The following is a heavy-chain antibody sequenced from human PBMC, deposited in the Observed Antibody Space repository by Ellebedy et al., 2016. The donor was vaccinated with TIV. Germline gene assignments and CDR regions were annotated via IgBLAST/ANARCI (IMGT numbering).Heavy chain of an antibody. CDR1: GFTFSGYW. V-gene: IGHV3-7*03. D-gene: IGHD4-23*01. CDR2: IKEDGSEA. CDR3: SFKGVATRVY. Sequence: GESLKISCAASGFTFSGYWMSWVRQAPGKGLEWVANIKEDGSEAYYVDTVKGRFTISRDNSKNTLYLQMSSLRAEDTAGYYCSFKGVATRVYWGKGTLVTVSS. J-gene: IGHJ4*02.